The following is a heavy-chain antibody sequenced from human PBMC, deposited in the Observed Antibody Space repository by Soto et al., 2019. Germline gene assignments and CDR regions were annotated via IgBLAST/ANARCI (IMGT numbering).Heavy chain of an antibody. CDR2: IDSSGEK. V-gene: IGHV2-26*01. Sequence: QVTLKESGPVLVKPTEALTLRCTVSGLSITDSEMGVSWIRQPPGQPLEWLAHIDSSGEKSYRTFLKSRLDISKDTSKSQIVLTMTNMAPADTATYYCARRHLAVAVSPWFDPWGQGIPVTVSS. CDR1: GLSITDSEMG. CDR3: ARRHLAVAVSPWFDP. D-gene: IGHD6-19*01. J-gene: IGHJ5*02.